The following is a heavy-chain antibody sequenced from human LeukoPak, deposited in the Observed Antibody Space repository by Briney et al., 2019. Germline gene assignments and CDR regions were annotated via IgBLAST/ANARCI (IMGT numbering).Heavy chain of an antibody. V-gene: IGHV4-59*12. D-gene: IGHD3-16*01. CDR1: Y. CDR2: IYYSGST. Sequence: YWSWIRQPPGKGLEWIGYIYYSGSTNYNPSLKSRVTISVDTSKNQFSLKLSSVTAADTAVYYCARDRGSFDYWGQGTLVTVSS. CDR3: ARDRGSFDY. J-gene: IGHJ4*02.